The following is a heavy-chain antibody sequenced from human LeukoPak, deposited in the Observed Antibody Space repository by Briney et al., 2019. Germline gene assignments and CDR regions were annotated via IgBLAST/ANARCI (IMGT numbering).Heavy chain of an antibody. D-gene: IGHD1-14*01. V-gene: IGHV3-53*01. CDR1: GFTVSSNY. Sequence: GGSLRLSCAASGFTVSSNYMSWVRQAPGKGLGWVSVIYSGGSTYYADSVKGRFTISRDNSKNTLYLQMNSLRAEDTAVYYCAREAPEDAFDIWGQGTMVTVSS. CDR2: IYSGGST. CDR3: AREAPEDAFDI. J-gene: IGHJ3*02.